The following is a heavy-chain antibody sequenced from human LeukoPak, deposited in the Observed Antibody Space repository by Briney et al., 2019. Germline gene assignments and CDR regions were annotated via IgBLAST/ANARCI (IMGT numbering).Heavy chain of an antibody. V-gene: IGHV1-2*02. Sequence: ASVKVSCKASGYTFTGYYMHWVRQAPGQGLEWMGWINPNSGGTNYAQKFQGRVTMTRDTSISTAYMELRSLRSGDTAVYYCARGPHERSGYPDDWGQGTLVIVSS. CDR2: INPNSGGT. D-gene: IGHD3-22*01. CDR1: GYTFTGYY. CDR3: ARGPHERSGYPDD. J-gene: IGHJ4*02.